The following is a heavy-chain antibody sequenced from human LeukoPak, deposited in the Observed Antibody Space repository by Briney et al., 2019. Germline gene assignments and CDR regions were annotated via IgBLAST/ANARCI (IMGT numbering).Heavy chain of an antibody. CDR2: ISYDGSNK. CDR3: ARVLRGYSYGSDF. D-gene: IGHD5-18*01. Sequence: GGSLRLSCAASGFTFSSYGMHWVRQAPGKGLEWVAVISYDGSNKYYADSVKGRFTISRDNAKNSLYLQMNSLRAEDTAVYYCARVLRGYSYGSDFWGQGTLVTVSS. CDR1: GFTFSSYG. J-gene: IGHJ4*02. V-gene: IGHV3-30*03.